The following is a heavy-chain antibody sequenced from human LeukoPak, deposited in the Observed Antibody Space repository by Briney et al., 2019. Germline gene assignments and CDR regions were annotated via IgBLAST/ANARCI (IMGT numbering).Heavy chain of an antibody. CDR1: GYPFTGYY. J-gene: IGHJ4*02. V-gene: IGHV1-2*02. Sequence: ASVKVSCKASGYPFTGYYLHWVRQAPGQGLEWMGWINPNRGFTNYAQKFQGRVTMTRDTSISTAYMELSRLRSDDTAVYYCARLADCSSSSCRSFDYWGQGTLVTVSP. D-gene: IGHD2-2*01. CDR2: INPNRGFT. CDR3: ARLADCSSSSCRSFDY.